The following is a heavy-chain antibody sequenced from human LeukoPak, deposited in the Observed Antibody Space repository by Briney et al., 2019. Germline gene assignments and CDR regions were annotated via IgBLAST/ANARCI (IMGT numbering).Heavy chain of an antibody. V-gene: IGHV1-2*02. CDR2: INPNTGDT. J-gene: IGHJ4*02. D-gene: IGHD3-9*01. CDR1: GYIFMDYH. CDR3: ARVSAIDWFSDY. Sequence: ASMKVSCKASGYIFMDYHIHWVRLALGQGLEWMGWINPNTGDTNYAQKFPGRVTMTRDTSISTAFMELSRLTSDDTAIYYCARVSAIDWFSDYWGQRTLVTVSS.